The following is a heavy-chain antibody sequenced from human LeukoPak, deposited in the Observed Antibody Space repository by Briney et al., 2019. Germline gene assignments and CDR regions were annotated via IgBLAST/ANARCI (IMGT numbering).Heavy chain of an antibody. CDR3: ARVLNYYDSTGSGDYYYGMDV. CDR2: IIPILGIA. J-gene: IGHJ6*02. V-gene: IGHV1-69*04. Sequence: ASVKVSCKASGGTFSSYAISWVRQAPGQGLEWMGRIIPILGIANYAQKFQGRVTITADKSTSTAYMELSSLRSEDTAVYYCARVLNYYDSTGSGDYYYGMDVWGQGTTVTVSS. CDR1: GGTFSSYA. D-gene: IGHD3-22*01.